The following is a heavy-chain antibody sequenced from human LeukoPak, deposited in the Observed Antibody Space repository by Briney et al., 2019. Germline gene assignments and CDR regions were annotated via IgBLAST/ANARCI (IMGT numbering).Heavy chain of an antibody. V-gene: IGHV4-39*07. CDR3: ARVFDS. CDR1: GGSVYTSDYY. Sequence: PSETLSLTCTVSGGSVYTSDYYWGWVRQPPGKGPEWIGDIFYTGKTYYNPSLKSRVSISIDTSKNQFSLKLTSVTAADTAVYYCARVFDSWGQGTLVTVSS. J-gene: IGHJ4*02. CDR2: IFYTGKT.